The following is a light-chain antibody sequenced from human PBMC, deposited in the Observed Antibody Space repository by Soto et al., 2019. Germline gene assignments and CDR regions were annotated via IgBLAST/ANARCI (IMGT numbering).Light chain of an antibody. CDR3: CSYAGSYTHV. CDR2: DVI. Sequence: QSALTQPRSVSGSPGQSVTISCTGTSSDIGAYNFVSWYQQHPVKAPKLMIYDVIKRPSGVPDRFSGSKSGNTASLTIYGLQAEDEADYYCCSYAGSYTHVFGTGTKVTVL. CDR1: SSDIGAYNF. V-gene: IGLV2-11*01. J-gene: IGLJ1*01.